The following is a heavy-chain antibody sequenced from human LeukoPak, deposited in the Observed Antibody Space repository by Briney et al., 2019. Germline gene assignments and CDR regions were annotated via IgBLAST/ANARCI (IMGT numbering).Heavy chain of an antibody. Sequence: GGSLRLSCAASGFTFSSYAMHWVRQAPGKGLEWVAVISYDGSNKYYADSVKGRFTISRDNSKNTLYLQMNSLRAEDTAVYYCARERAVHVLLWFGELSQLDYWGQGTLVTVSS. CDR2: ISYDGSNK. CDR1: GFTFSSYA. CDR3: ARERAVHVLLWFGELSQLDY. D-gene: IGHD3-10*01. J-gene: IGHJ4*02. V-gene: IGHV3-30-3*01.